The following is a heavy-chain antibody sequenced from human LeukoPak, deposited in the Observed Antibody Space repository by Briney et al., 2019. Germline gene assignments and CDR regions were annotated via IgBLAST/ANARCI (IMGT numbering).Heavy chain of an antibody. CDR2: VSGSGDRT. V-gene: IGHV3-23*01. CDR3: AKVDYDGSGYYDY. J-gene: IGHJ4*02. CDR1: GFTFSSYA. Sequence: GGSLRLSCAASGFTFSSYAMSWVRQAPVKGLEWVASVSGSGDRTDYTDSVKGRFTISRDNFKNTLYLQMNSLRAEDTAVYYCAKVDYDGSGYYDYWGQGTLVTVSS. D-gene: IGHD3-22*01.